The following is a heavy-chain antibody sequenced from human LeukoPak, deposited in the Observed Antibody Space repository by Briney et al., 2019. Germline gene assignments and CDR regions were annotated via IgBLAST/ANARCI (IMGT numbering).Heavy chain of an antibody. Sequence: PSETLSLTCAVYGGSFSGYYWSWIRQPPGKGLEWLGEINHSGSTNYNPSLKSRVTISVDTSKNQFSLKLSSVTAADTAVYYCARYVDTAMVTGAWFDPWGQGTLVTVSS. CDR1: GGSFSGYY. CDR2: INHSGST. D-gene: IGHD5-18*01. V-gene: IGHV4-34*01. CDR3: ARYVDTAMVTGAWFDP. J-gene: IGHJ5*02.